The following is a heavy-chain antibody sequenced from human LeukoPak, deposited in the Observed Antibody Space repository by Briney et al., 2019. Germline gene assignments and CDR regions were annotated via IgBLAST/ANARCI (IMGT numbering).Heavy chain of an antibody. CDR2: INDNGGGT. V-gene: IGHV3-23*01. CDR3: AKKLGSSPGDFFDY. CDR1: GFIFRGYA. D-gene: IGHD6-6*01. Sequence: YPGGSLRLSCVASGFIFRGYAMSCVRQAPGKGLEWVSDINDNGGGTFYADSVKGRFSVSRENSKNTLYMQMNSLRGGDTAVYYCAKKLGSSPGDFFDYWGQGALVTVSS. J-gene: IGHJ4*02.